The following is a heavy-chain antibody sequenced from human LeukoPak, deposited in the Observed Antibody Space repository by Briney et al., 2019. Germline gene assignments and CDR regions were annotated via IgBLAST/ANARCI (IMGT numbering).Heavy chain of an antibody. CDR3: ARGDTAMVRDYYYYMDV. D-gene: IGHD5-18*01. Sequence: ASVKVSCKASGYTLTGYYMHWVRQAPGQGLEWMGWINPNSGGTNYAQQFQGRVTMTRESSISTAYMELSRLRSDDTAVYYCARGDTAMVRDYYYYMDVWGKGTTVTVSS. V-gene: IGHV1-2*02. CDR1: GYTLTGYY. J-gene: IGHJ6*03. CDR2: INPNSGGT.